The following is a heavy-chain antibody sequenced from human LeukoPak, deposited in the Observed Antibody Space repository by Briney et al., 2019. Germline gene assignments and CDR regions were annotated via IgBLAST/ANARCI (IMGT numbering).Heavy chain of an antibody. CDR3: ARDRGAPVTFDI. CDR1: GGSVSSGSYY. CDR2: ISCTEST. D-gene: IGHD3-10*01. Sequence: SETLSLTCTVSGGSVSSGSYYWSWIRQPPGKGLEWIGYISCTESTDYNPSLKSRVIISGDTSKNQFSLKLRSVTAADTAVYYCARDRGAPVTFDIWGQGTLVTVSS. V-gene: IGHV4-61*01. J-gene: IGHJ3*02.